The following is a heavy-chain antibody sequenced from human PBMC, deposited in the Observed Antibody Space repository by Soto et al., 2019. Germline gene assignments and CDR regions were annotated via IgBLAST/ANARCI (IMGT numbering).Heavy chain of an antibody. Sequence: QVQLVKSGAEVRKPGSSVKVSCKAPGGTFSTYIISWVRQAPGQGLEYMGRIIPIPDITNYAEKVQGRVTLTAHRSPRTAHMELTSLKSEDTAVYYCARDRITTRGDAFDLWGQGTMVTVSS. V-gene: IGHV1-69*08. J-gene: IGHJ3*01. CDR2: IIPIPDIT. CDR1: GGTFSTYI. CDR3: ARDRITTRGDAFDL. D-gene: IGHD2-2*01.